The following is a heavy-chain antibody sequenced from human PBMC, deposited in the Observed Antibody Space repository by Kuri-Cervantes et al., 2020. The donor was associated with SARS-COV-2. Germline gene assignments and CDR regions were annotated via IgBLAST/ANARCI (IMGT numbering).Heavy chain of an antibody. Sequence: GGSLRLSCAASGFTFSSYSMNWVRQAPGKGLEWVALMSYDGTNKYYADSVKGRFTISRDNSKSTLYLQMNSLRPADTAVYYCAGATVVPYIHHWGQGTLVTVSS. CDR3: AGATVVPYIHH. CDR1: GFTFSSYS. V-gene: IGHV3-30*03. CDR2: MSYDGTNK. D-gene: IGHD4-23*01. J-gene: IGHJ1*01.